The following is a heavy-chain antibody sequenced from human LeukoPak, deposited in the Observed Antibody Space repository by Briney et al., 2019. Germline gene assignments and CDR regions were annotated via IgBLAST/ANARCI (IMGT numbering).Heavy chain of an antibody. CDR1: GYTFTSYG. D-gene: IGHD6-13*01. V-gene: IGHV1-18*01. J-gene: IGHJ3*02. CDR2: ISAYNGNT. Sequence: ASVKVSCKASGYTFTSYGISWVRQAPGQGLEWMGWISAYNGNTNYAQKLQGRVTMTTDTSTSTAYMELRSLRSDDTAVYYCARDPLAAAGQKRLGAFDIWGQGTMVTVSS. CDR3: ARDPLAAAGQKRLGAFDI.